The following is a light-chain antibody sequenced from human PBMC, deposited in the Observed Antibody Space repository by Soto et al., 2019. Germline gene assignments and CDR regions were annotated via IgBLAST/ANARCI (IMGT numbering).Light chain of an antibody. CDR3: QQYNSYPWT. CDR2: DAS. J-gene: IGKJ1*01. CDR1: QSISSW. V-gene: IGKV1-5*01. Sequence: DIQMTQSPSTLSASVGDRVTITCRASQSISSWLAWYPQKPGKAPKLLIYDASSLESGVPSRFSGSGSWTDFTLTISSLQPDDFETYYCQQYNSYPWTFGQGTKVEIK.